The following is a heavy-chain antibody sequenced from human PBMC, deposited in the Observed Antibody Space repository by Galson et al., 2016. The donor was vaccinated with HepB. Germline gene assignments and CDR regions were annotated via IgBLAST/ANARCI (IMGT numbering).Heavy chain of an antibody. CDR2: ISPTSSVI. CDR3: ASPSGRFSVHTFDL. CDR1: GFTFSNYY. J-gene: IGHJ3*01. V-gene: IGHV3-11*06. D-gene: IGHD1-26*01. Sequence: SLRLSCAASGFTFSNYYMSWIRQAPGKGLEWVAFISPTSSVINYADSVMGRFPISRDNAKNSLYLQMNTLGAEDTAVYYCASPSGRFSVHTFDLWGQGTMVTVSS.